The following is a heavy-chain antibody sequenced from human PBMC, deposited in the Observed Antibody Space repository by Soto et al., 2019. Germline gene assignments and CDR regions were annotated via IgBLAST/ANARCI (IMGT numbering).Heavy chain of an antibody. J-gene: IGHJ5*02. CDR2: ISAYNGNT. V-gene: IGHV1-18*01. CDR3: ARVGYDYVWGSYHNWFDP. D-gene: IGHD3-16*01. CDR1: GYTFTSYG. Sequence: ASVKVSCKASGYTFTSYGISWVRQAPGQGLGWMGWISAYNGNTNYAQKLQGRVTMTTDTSTSTAYTELRSLRSDDTAVYYCARVGYDYVWGSYHNWFDPWGQGTLVTVSS.